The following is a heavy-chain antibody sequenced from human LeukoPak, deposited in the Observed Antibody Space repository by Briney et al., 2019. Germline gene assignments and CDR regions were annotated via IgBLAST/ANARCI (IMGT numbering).Heavy chain of an antibody. J-gene: IGHJ5*02. V-gene: IGHV4-34*01. CDR3: ARVAGYLPTRWFDP. CDR2: INYTGST. D-gene: IGHD6-25*01. CDR1: GGSFSGYY. Sequence: SETLSLTCAVYGGSFSGYYWSWIRHVPGKGLEWIGEINYTGSTSYNPSLKSRVTISVDTSQNQFFLLLTSVTAADTAVYYCARVAGYLPTRWFDPWGQGTHVTVSS.